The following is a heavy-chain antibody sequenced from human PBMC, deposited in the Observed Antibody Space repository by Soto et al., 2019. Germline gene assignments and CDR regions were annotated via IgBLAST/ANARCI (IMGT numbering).Heavy chain of an antibody. J-gene: IGHJ6*02. Sequence: AGGSLRLSCAASGFTFSSYGMHWVRQAPGKGLEWVAVISYDGSNKYYADSVKGRFTISRDNSKNTLYLQMNSLRAEDTAVYYCAKVIVGAIYYYYGMDVWGQGTTVTVSS. V-gene: IGHV3-30*18. CDR3: AKVIVGAIYYYYGMDV. CDR1: GFTFSSYG. D-gene: IGHD1-26*01. CDR2: ISYDGSNK.